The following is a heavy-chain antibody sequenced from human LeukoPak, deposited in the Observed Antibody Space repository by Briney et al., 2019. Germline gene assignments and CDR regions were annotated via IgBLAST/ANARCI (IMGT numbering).Heavy chain of an antibody. Sequence: PGGSLRLSCAASGFTFSSYAMSWVRQAPGKGLEWVSAISGSGGSTYYADSVKGRFTISRDNSKNTLYLQMNSLRAEDTAVYYCAKDGGGYCSSTSCPNGYWGQGTLVTVSS. CDR1: GFTFSSYA. D-gene: IGHD2-2*01. J-gene: IGHJ4*02. V-gene: IGHV3-23*01. CDR2: ISGSGGST. CDR3: AKDGGGYCSSTSCPNGY.